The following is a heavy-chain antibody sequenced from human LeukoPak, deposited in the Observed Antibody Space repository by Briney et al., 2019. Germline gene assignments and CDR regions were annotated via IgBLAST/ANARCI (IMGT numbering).Heavy chain of an antibody. CDR2: IFYSGTT. CDR3: VANLVAVFHY. CDR1: GGSISSHY. D-gene: IGHD1-7*01. J-gene: IGHJ4*02. V-gene: IGHV4-59*03. Sequence: SETLSLTCTVSGGSISSHYWSWIRQFPGKGLEWIGYIFYSGTTKYNPSLKSRVTISVDTSKNQFSLNLTSVTAADTAVYYCVANLVAVFHYWGQGALVTVSP.